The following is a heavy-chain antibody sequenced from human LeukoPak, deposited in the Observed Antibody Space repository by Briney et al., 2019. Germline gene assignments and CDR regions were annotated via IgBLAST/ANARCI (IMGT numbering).Heavy chain of an antibody. CDR1: GLTFSSYS. V-gene: IGHV3-48*01. J-gene: IGHJ4*02. D-gene: IGHD1-20*01. Sequence: PGGSLRLSCAASGLTFSSYSMNWVRQAPGKGLEWVSYISSGSLTIYYADSVKGRFPISRDNTKNSLYLHMNSLRAEDTAVYYCAREAITGHREFDYWGQGTLVTVSS. CDR2: ISSGSLTI. CDR3: AREAITGHREFDY.